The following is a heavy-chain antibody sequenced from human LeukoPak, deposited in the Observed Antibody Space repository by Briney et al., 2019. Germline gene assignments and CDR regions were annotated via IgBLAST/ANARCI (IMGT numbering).Heavy chain of an antibody. CDR1: GFTFSGYW. CDR2: INLDGSVI. V-gene: IGHV3-7*01. CDR3: ATSDDSSGSD. J-gene: IGHJ4*02. D-gene: IGHD3-22*01. Sequence: GGSLRLSCAASGFTFSGYWMSWVRQAPGKGLEWVANINLDGSVIHYVDSAKGRFTISRDNAKTSLYLQMNYLRAEDTAFYYCATSDDSSGSDWGQGTLVTVSS.